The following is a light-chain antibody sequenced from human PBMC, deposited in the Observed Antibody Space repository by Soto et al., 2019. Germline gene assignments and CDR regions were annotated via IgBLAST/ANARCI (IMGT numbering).Light chain of an antibody. Sequence: DIQMTQPPSPLPGSEGTGVTIPGRASQTISSWLAWYQQKPGKAPKLLIYKASTLKSGVPSRFSGSGSGTEFTLTISSLQPDDFATYYCQHYNSYSEAFGQGTKVDIK. CDR1: QTISSW. CDR2: KAS. V-gene: IGKV1-5*03. CDR3: QHYNSYSEA. J-gene: IGKJ1*01.